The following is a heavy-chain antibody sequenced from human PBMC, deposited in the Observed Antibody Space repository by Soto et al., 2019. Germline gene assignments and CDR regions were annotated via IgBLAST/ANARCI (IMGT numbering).Heavy chain of an antibody. CDR1: GFTFSRHT. J-gene: IGHJ4*02. Sequence: SGGSLRLSCAASGFTFSRHTMHWVRQAPGKGLEWVAAISDDGSNTYYADSVKGRFTISRDNSKNTLYLQMNSLSSEDTAVHHCARGPFQQLIDYWGQGTLVTVSS. D-gene: IGHD6-13*01. CDR3: ARGPFQQLIDY. CDR2: ISDDGSNT. V-gene: IGHV3-30-3*01.